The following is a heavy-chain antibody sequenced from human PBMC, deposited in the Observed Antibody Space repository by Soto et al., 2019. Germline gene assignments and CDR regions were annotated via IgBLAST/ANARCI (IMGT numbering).Heavy chain of an antibody. Sequence: QVQLVESGGGVVQPGRSLRLSCAASGFTFSSYAMHWVRQAPGKGLEWVAVISYDGSNKYYADSVKGRFTISRDNSKNTRYLQMNSLRAEDTAVYYCARDLEGVGAVAGGLGFDYWGQGTLVTVSS. CDR3: ARDLEGVGAVAGGLGFDY. CDR1: GFTFSSYA. D-gene: IGHD6-19*01. V-gene: IGHV3-30-3*01. CDR2: ISYDGSNK. J-gene: IGHJ4*02.